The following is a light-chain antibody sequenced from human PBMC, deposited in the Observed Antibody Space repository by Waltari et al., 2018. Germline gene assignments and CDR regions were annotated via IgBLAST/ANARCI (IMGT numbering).Light chain of an antibody. J-gene: IGKJ1*01. Sequence: EIVMTQSPAVLSVSPGQRATLSCRAIETVTSHLAWYQQKPGQAPRLLIYDVSTRAAGIPARFSGSGSETEFTLTVTSLQSEDCAVYYCQQYYEWQTFGPGTKVEIK. CDR2: DVS. CDR3: QQYYEWQT. CDR1: ETVTSH. V-gene: IGKV3D-15*01.